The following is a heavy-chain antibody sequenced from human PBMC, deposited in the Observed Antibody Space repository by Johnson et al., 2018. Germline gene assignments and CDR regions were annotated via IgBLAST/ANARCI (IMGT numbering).Heavy chain of an antibody. V-gene: IGHV3-48*04. CDR1: GFTFSSYG. J-gene: IGHJ1*01. CDR2: ISSSGSTI. D-gene: IGHD4-17*01. CDR3: AGPKNYGDYSEYFQH. Sequence: VQLVQSGGGVVQPGRSLRLSCAASGFTFSSYGMNWVRQSPGKGLEWVSYISSSGSTIYYADSVKGRFTISRDNAKNSLYLQMNSLRAEDTAVYYCAGPKNYGDYSEYFQHWGQGTLVTVSS.